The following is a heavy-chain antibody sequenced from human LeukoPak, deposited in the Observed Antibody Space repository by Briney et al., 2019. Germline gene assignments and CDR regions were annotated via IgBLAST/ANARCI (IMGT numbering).Heavy chain of an antibody. J-gene: IGHJ5*02. V-gene: IGHV4-39*07. CDR2: IYYSGST. D-gene: IGHD6-19*01. Sequence: KPSETLSLTCTVSGGYITSTSYYWGWIRQPPGKGPEGIGSIYYSGSTNYNPSLKSRVTISLDTSKNQFSLKLNSVTDADTAVYYCASVRGYSSGWYASGFDPWGQGTLVTVSS. CDR1: GGYITSTSYY. CDR3: ASVRGYSSGWYASGFDP.